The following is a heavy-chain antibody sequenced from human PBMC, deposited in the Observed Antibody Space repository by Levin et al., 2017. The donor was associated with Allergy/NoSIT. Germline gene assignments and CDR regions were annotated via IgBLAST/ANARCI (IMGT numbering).Heavy chain of an antibody. CDR3: ARRGTRDYYYYMDV. Sequence: PGGSLRLSCQGSGSSFTSYWIGWVRQMPGKGLEWMGIIYPGDSDTRYSPSFQGQVTISADKSISTAYLQWSSLKASDTAIYYCARRGTRDYYYYMDVRGKGTTVTVSS. V-gene: IGHV5-51*01. CDR1: GSSFTSYW. CDR2: IYPGDSDT. J-gene: IGHJ6*03. D-gene: IGHD1-1*01.